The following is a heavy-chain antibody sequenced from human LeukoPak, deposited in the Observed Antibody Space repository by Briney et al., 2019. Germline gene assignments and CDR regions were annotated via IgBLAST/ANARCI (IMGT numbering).Heavy chain of an antibody. CDR1: GFTFSDYY. V-gene: IGHV3-11*01. CDR3: ARRAGDYSHPYDY. D-gene: IGHD3-22*01. J-gene: IGHJ4*02. CDR2: ISSSGSTI. Sequence: GSLRLSCAASGFTFSDYYMSWIRQAPGKGLEWVSYISSSGSTIYYADSVKGRFTISRDDAKNSLYLQMNSLRAEDTAMYYCARRAGDYSHPYDYWGQGTLVTVSS.